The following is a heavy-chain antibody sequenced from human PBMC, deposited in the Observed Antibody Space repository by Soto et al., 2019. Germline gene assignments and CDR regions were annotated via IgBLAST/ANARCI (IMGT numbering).Heavy chain of an antibody. J-gene: IGHJ5*02. V-gene: IGHV4-4*07. D-gene: IGHD2-2*03. CDR2: IYATGTT. CDR1: GASISGFY. CDR3: VRDGSKTLWDWFDP. Sequence: SETLSLTCTVSGASISGFYWSWIRKSAGKGLEWIGRIYATGTTDYNPSLKSRVMMSVDTSKKQFSLKLRSVTAAETAVYYCVRDGSKTLWDWFDPWGQGISVTVSS.